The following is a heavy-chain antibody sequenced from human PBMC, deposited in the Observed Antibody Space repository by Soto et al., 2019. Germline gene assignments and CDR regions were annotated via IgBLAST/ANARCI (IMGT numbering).Heavy chain of an antibody. Sequence: PSQTLSLTCAISGDSVSSNSAAWNWIRQSPSRGLEWLGRTYYRSKWYNDYAVSVESRITINPDTSKNQFSLQLNSVTPEDTAVYYCARSVGYCSGGSCYSVGNWFDPWGQGTLVTVSS. J-gene: IGHJ5*02. CDR3: ARSVGYCSGGSCYSVGNWFDP. D-gene: IGHD2-15*01. CDR2: TYYRSKWYN. V-gene: IGHV6-1*01. CDR1: GDSVSSNSAA.